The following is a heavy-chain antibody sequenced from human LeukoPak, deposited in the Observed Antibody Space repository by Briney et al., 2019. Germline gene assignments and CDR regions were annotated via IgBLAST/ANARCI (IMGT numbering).Heavy chain of an antibody. J-gene: IGHJ5*02. CDR2: INPNSGGT. Sequence: ASVKLSCTASGYSFTDKYMHWVRQAPGHGREWMGWINPNSGGTNYAQEFQGRVTMTTDTSMSTAYMELSRLTSDDTAVYYCARAGGRSWFDPWGQGTLVTVSS. V-gene: IGHV1-2*02. CDR1: GYSFTDKY. CDR3: ARAGGRSWFDP.